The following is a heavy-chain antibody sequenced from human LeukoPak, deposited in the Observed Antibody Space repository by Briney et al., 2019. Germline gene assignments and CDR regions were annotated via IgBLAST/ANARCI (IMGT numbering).Heavy chain of an antibody. D-gene: IGHD3-10*01. CDR2: MNPNSANT. CDR3: AREGHDGVREVYYSGMDV. V-gene: IGHV1-8*01. J-gene: IGHJ6*02. CDR1: GYTFTSYD. Sequence: ASVKVSCKASGYTFTSYDINWVRQATGQGLEWMGWMNPNSANTGYAQKFQGRVTMTRNTSISTAYMELSSLRSEDTAVYYCAREGHDGVREVYYSGMDVWGQGTTVTVSS.